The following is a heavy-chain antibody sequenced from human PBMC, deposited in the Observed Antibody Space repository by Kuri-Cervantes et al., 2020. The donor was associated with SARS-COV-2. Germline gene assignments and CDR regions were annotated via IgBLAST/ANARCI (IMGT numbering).Heavy chain of an antibody. D-gene: IGHD5-18*01. Sequence: GGSLRLSCAASGFTFSYYWMSWVRQAPGKGLEYVANINQDGSATYYVDSVKGRFTISRDNTESSLYLQMNSLRAEDTAVYYCVCDTNRVKVYWGQGTLVTVSS. CDR1: GFTFSYYW. J-gene: IGHJ4*02. CDR3: VCDTNRVKVY. CDR2: INQDGSAT. V-gene: IGHV3-7*02.